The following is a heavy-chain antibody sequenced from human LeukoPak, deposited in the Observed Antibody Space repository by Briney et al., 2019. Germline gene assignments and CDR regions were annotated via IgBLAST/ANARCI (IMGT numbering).Heavy chain of an antibody. Sequence: PSETLSLTCTVSGGSISSSSYYWGWIRQPPGKGLEWIGSIYYSGSTNYNPSLKSRVTISVDTSKNQFSLKLSSVTAADTAVYYCARDGGAVADYWGQGTLVTVSS. D-gene: IGHD3-16*01. V-gene: IGHV4-39*07. CDR3: ARDGGAVADY. CDR2: IYYSGST. J-gene: IGHJ4*02. CDR1: GGSISSSSYY.